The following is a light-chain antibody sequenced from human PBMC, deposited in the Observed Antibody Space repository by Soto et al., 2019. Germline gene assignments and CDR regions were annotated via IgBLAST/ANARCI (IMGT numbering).Light chain of an antibody. V-gene: IGKV3-11*01. J-gene: IGKJ1*01. CDR3: QRRSNWSTT. CDR2: DAS. Sequence: EIVLTQSPGTLSLSPGERATLSCRASQSVSSNYLAWYQQKPGQPPRLLIYDASNRATGIPARFSGSGSGTDFTLTISSLEPEDFAVYYCQRRSNWSTTFGQGTKVDIK. CDR1: QSVSSNY.